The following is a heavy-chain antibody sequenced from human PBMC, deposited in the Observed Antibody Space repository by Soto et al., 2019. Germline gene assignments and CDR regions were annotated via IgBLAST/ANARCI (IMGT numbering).Heavy chain of an antibody. Sequence: SETLSLTCAVYGGSFSGYYWSWIRQPPGKGLEWIGEINHSGSTNYDPSLKSRVTISVDTSKNQFSLKLSSVTAADTAVYYCARVLSRDYIWGSYRYTERNRRYYFDYWGHGTLVTVSS. CDR1: GGSFSGYY. V-gene: IGHV4-34*01. J-gene: IGHJ4*01. CDR2: INHSGST. D-gene: IGHD3-16*02. CDR3: ARVLSRDYIWGSYRYTERNRRYYFDY.